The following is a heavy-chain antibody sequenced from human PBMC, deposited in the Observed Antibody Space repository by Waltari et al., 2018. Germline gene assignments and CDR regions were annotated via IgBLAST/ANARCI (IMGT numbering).Heavy chain of an antibody. D-gene: IGHD3-22*01. J-gene: IGHJ6*03. Sequence: QVQLQESGPGLVKPSETLSLTCTVSGGSISSYYWSWIRQPPGKGLEWIGYIYYSGSTNYNPSLKSRVTISVDTSKNQFSLKLSSVTAADTAVYYCARLKIDGDLNYYYYMDVWGKGTTVTISS. CDR2: IYYSGST. CDR1: GGSISSYY. V-gene: IGHV4-59*08. CDR3: ARLKIDGDLNYYYYMDV.